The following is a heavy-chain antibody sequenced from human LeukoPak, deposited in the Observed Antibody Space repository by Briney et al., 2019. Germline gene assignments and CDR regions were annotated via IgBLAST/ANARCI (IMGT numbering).Heavy chain of an antibody. CDR2: IYSGGST. D-gene: IGHD1-26*01. CDR1: GFTVSSNY. V-gene: IGHV3-66*01. Sequence: PGGSLRLSCAASGFTVSSNYMSWVRQAPGKGLEWVSVIYSGGSTYYADSVKGRFTISRDNSKNTLYLQMGSLRAEDMAVYYCASSKELPRAFDVWGQGTMVTVSS. CDR3: ASSKELPRAFDV. J-gene: IGHJ3*01.